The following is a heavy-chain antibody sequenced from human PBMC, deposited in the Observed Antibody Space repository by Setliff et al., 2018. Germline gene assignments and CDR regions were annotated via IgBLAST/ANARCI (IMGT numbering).Heavy chain of an antibody. D-gene: IGHD2-2*01. V-gene: IGHV4-34*01. CDR1: GGSFSGYY. J-gene: IGHJ5*02. CDR3: ARGVYCSSTSCSPGLNWFDP. Sequence: SETLSLTCAVYGGSFSGYYWSWIRQPPGKGLEWIGEINHSGSTNYNPSLKSRVTISVDTSKNQFSLKLSSVTAADTAVYYCARGVYCSSTSCSPGLNWFDPWGQGTLVTVSA. CDR2: INHSGST.